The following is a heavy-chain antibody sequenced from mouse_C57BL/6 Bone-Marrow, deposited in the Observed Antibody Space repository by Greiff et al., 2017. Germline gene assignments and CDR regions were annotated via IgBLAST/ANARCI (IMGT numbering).Heavy chain of an antibody. CDR1: GYTFTDYE. J-gene: IGHJ4*01. Sequence: VQRVESGAELVRPGASVTLSCKASGYTFTDYEMHWVKQTPVHGLEWIGAIDPETGGTAYNQKFKGKAILTADKSSSTAYMELRSLTSEDSAVYYCTRSSLLRSLYAMDYWGQGTSVTVSS. CDR2: IDPETGGT. CDR3: TRSSLLRSLYAMDY. V-gene: IGHV1-15*01. D-gene: IGHD1-2*01.